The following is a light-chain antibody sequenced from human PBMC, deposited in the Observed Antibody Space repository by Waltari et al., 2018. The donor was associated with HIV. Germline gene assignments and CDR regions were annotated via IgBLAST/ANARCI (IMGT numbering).Light chain of an antibody. CDR3: CSYAATSTFV. Sequence: QSALTQPASVSGSPGQSITISCPGTSSDVGSYNLASWYQQYPGKAPKLMIYEVSKRPSGVSNRFSGSKSGNTASLTISGLQAEDEADYYCCSYAATSTFVFGTGTKVTVL. CDR2: EVS. V-gene: IGLV2-23*02. CDR1: SSDVGSYNL. J-gene: IGLJ1*01.